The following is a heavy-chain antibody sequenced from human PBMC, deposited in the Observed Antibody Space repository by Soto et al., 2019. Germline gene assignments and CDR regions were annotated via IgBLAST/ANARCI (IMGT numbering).Heavy chain of an antibody. CDR2: LYYSGST. D-gene: IGHD6-19*01. V-gene: IGHV4-59*02. CDR3: ARVRHGWTFFDY. Sequence: PSETLSLTCTVSGGSVSSFFWSWIRQPPGKGLEWIGYLYYSGSTHYSPSLKSRVTISVDTSKNQFSLKLNSVTAADTAVYYCARVRHGWTFFDYWSQGTLVPSPQ. CDR1: GGSVSSFF. J-gene: IGHJ4*02.